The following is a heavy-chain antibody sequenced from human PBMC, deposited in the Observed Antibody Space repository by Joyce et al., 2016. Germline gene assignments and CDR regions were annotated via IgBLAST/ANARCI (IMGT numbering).Heavy chain of an antibody. D-gene: IGHD3-10*01. Sequence: QVQLVQSGADMKKPGASVKVSCKASGYTFTGYYIHWGRQAPGQGLEWMGWINPNSGGTNFTQQFQGRVTMTRDTSISTAYMELSRLRSDDTAVYYCATESPGKDAFDTWGQGTMVTVSS. V-gene: IGHV1-2*02. CDR3: ATESPGKDAFDT. CDR1: GYTFTGYY. J-gene: IGHJ3*02. CDR2: INPNSGGT.